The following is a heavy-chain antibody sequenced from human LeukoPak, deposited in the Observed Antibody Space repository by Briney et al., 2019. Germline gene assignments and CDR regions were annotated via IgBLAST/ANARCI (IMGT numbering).Heavy chain of an antibody. CDR2: INSDGSST. CDR1: GFTFSSYW. D-gene: IGHD6-6*01. CDR3: ARGGMSIAARDYFDY. Sequence: GGSLRLSCAASGFTFSSYWMHWVRQAPGKGLVWVSRINSDGSSTSYADSVKGRFTISRDNAKNTLYLQMNSLRAEDTAVYYCARGGMSIAARDYFDYWGQGTLVTVSS. V-gene: IGHV3-74*01. J-gene: IGHJ4*02.